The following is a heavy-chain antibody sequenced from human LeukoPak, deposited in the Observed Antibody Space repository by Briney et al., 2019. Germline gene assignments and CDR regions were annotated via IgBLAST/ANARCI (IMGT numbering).Heavy chain of an antibody. J-gene: IGHJ2*01. V-gene: IGHV4-59*01. CDR1: GGSISSYY. CDR2: IYYSGST. Sequence: PSETLSLTCTVSGGSISSYYWSWIRQPPGKGLEWIGYIYYSGSTNYNPSLKSRVTISVDTSKNQFSLKLSSVTAADTAVYYCARDSYDSSGRYFDLWGRGTLVTVSS. D-gene: IGHD3-22*01. CDR3: ARDSYDSSGRYFDL.